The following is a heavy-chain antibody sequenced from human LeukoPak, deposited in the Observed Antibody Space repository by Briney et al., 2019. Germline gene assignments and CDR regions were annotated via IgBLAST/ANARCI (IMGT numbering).Heavy chain of an antibody. CDR2: IKGDGRSI. J-gene: IGHJ6*02. CDR3: VRGLAWSWDV. V-gene: IGHV3-74*03. Sequence: GGSLRLSCEASGFSFSDHWMEWVRQAPGKGLVWVSGIKGDGRSIKNADSVKGRFTISRDNGKSTLHPQMNSLRAEDTAVYYCVRGLAWSWDVWGQGTTVIVSS. CDR1: GFSFSDHW. D-gene: IGHD3-3*01.